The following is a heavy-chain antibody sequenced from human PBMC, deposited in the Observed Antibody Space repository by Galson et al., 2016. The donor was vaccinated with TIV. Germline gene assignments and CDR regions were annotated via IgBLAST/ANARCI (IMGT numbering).Heavy chain of an antibody. J-gene: IGHJ4*02. V-gene: IGHV1-69*10. CDR3: ARTVPCGGDCYYFDF. Sequence: SVKVSCKASGDTFSKYVITWVRQAPGQGLEWMGGIIPIHGISHHAQKFQGRVTITADKSTTTVHLELSSLRSEDAATYLCARTVPCGGDCYYFDFWGQGSLVTVSS. D-gene: IGHD2-21*01. CDR2: IIPIHGIS. CDR1: GDTFSKYV.